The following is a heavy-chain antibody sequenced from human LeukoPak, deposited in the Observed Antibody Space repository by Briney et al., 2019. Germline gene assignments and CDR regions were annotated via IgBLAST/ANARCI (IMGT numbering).Heavy chain of an antibody. V-gene: IGHV4-34*01. J-gene: IGHJ4*02. Sequence: SETLSLTCAVYGGSFSGYYWSWIRQPPGKGLEWIGEINHSGSTNYNPSLKSRVTISVDTSKNQFSLKLSSVTAADTAVYYCARVLSGYPTDYWGQGTLVTVSS. CDR3: ARVLSGYPTDY. D-gene: IGHD3-22*01. CDR2: INHSGST. CDR1: GGSFSGYY.